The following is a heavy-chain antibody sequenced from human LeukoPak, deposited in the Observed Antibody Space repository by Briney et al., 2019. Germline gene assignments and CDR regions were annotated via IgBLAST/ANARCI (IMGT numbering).Heavy chain of an antibody. V-gene: IGHV4-59*08. Sequence: SETLSLTCTVSGGSISSYYWSWIRQPPGKGLEWIGYIYYSGSTNYNPSLKSRVTISVDTSKNQFSLKLSSVTAADTAVYYCATIAGSSSYWGQGTLVTVSS. J-gene: IGHJ4*02. CDR2: IYYSGST. CDR1: GGSISSYY. CDR3: ATIAGSSSY. D-gene: IGHD6-6*01.